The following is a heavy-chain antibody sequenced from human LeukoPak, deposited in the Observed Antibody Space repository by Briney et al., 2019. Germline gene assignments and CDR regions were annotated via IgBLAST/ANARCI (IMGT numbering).Heavy chain of an antibody. CDR1: SGSFSGYY. D-gene: IGHD2-2*02. V-gene: IGHV4-34*01. Sequence: PSETLSLTCAVYSGSFSGYYWSWIRQPPGKGLEWIGEINDSGSTNYNPSLKSRVTISVDTSKNQFSLKLSSVTAADTAVYYCARVGYCSSTSCYNRRGWFDPWGQGTLVTVSS. CDR3: ARVGYCSSTSCYNRRGWFDP. CDR2: INDSGST. J-gene: IGHJ5*02.